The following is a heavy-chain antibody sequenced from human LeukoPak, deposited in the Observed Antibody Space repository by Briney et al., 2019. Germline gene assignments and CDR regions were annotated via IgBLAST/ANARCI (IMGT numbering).Heavy chain of an antibody. CDR2: IIPIFGTA. Sequence: ASVKVSCKASGGTFSSYAISWVRQAPGQGLEWMGGIIPIFGTANYAQKFQGRVTITADESTSTAYMELSSLRSEDTAVYYCAGGLGDSSSHHTYYYYMDVWGKGTTVTVSS. CDR3: AGGLGDSSSHHTYYYYMDV. J-gene: IGHJ6*03. D-gene: IGHD6-13*01. CDR1: GGTFSSYA. V-gene: IGHV1-69*13.